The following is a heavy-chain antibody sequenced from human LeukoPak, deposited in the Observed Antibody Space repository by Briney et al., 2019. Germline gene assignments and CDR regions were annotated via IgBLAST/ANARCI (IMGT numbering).Heavy chain of an antibody. V-gene: IGHV3-23*01. Sequence: PGGSLRLSCAASGFTFSSYAMSWVRQAPGKGLEWVSAISGSGGSTYYADSVKGRFTISRDNSKNTLYLQMNSLRAEDTAVYYCAKDHGGSSSSAEDYWGQGTLVTVSS. CDR1: GFTFSSYA. D-gene: IGHD6-6*01. J-gene: IGHJ4*02. CDR2: ISGSGGST. CDR3: AKDHGGSSSSAEDY.